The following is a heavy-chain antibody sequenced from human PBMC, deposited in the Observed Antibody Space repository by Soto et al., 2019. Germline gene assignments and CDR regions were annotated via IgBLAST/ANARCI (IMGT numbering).Heavy chain of an antibody. CDR3: ARDGGSELSYYYYYYGMDV. CDR2: INPSGGST. CDR1: GYTFTSYY. Sequence: ASVKVSCKASGYTFTSYYMYWVRQAPEQGLERMGIINPSGGSTSYAQKFQGRVTMTRDTSTSTVYMELSSLRSEDTAVYYCARDGGSELSYYYYYYGMDVWGQGTTVTV. V-gene: IGHV1-46*01. D-gene: IGHD1-26*01. J-gene: IGHJ6*02.